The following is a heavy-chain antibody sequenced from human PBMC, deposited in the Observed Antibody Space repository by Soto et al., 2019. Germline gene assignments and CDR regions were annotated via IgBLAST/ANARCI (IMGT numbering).Heavy chain of an antibody. J-gene: IGHJ6*02. V-gene: IGHV1-46*01. Sequence: ASVKVCCKASGYTFTIYYMHWVRQAPGQGLEWMEIINPSGGSTSYAQKFQGRVTITADESTNTAYMELSSLRSEDTAVYYCAREGLVLVPTTVNSDYYYYAMDVWGHGTTVTVSS. CDR2: INPSGGST. CDR1: GYTFTIYY. CDR3: AREGLVLVPTTVNSDYYYYAMDV. D-gene: IGHD2-2*01.